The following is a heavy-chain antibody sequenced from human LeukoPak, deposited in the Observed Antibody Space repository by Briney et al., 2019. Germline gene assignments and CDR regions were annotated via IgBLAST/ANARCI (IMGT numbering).Heavy chain of an antibody. Sequence: GGSLRLSCAASGFTFSTYNMNWVRQAPGKGLEWVSSISSGNNYIYYADSVRGRFTISRDNAKNSLYLQMNSLRAEDTATYYCARDKSKLATPAGTWGQGTLVTVSS. CDR3: ARDKSKLATPAGT. CDR2: ISSGNNYI. J-gene: IGHJ4*02. D-gene: IGHD3-10*01. CDR1: GFTFSTYN. V-gene: IGHV3-21*04.